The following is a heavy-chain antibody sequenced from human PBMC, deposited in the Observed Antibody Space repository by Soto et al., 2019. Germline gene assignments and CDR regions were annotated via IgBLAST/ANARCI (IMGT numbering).Heavy chain of an antibody. CDR1: GYPVTAYY. J-gene: IGHJ3*02. CDR2: INPATGAA. Sequence: QLHLVQSGAVVKKPGASVTVSCSASGYPVTAYYMPWVRQAPGRGLEWMGGINPATGAAKYTQTFQGRVTMTGDTSTSTVFMELSGLTSADTAVFYCARGGGVGVAGSAAFDMWGQGTLVTVSS. D-gene: IGHD3-3*01. V-gene: IGHV1-2*02. CDR3: ARGGGVGVAGSAAFDM.